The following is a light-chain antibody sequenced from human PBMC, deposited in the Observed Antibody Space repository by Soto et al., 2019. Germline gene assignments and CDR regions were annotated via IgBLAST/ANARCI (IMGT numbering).Light chain of an antibody. CDR3: QLYGFLPRT. Sequence: IVLTISLATLSVSPGERATLSCRASQSVSRYLAWYQQKPGQAPRLLIYGASTRATGIPDRFSGSGSGTDFTLTISRLEPEDFTVYYCQLYGFLPRTFGQGGIVDIK. J-gene: IGKJ1*01. V-gene: IGKV3-20*01. CDR2: GAS. CDR1: QSVSRY.